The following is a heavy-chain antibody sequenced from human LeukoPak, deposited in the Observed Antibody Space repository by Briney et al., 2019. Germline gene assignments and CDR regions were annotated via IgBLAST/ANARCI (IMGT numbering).Heavy chain of an antibody. J-gene: IGHJ4*02. Sequence: PGRSLRLSCAASGFTFDDYAMHWVRQAPGKGLEWVSGISWNSGSIGYADSVKGRFTISRDNAKNSLYLQMNSLRAEDTALYYCARDRGLYYLGQGTLVTVSS. CDR2: ISWNSGSI. V-gene: IGHV3-9*01. CDR1: GFTFDDYA. CDR3: ARDRGLYY. D-gene: IGHD3-10*01.